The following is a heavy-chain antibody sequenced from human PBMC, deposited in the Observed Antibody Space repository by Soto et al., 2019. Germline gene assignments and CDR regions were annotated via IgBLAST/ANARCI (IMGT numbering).Heavy chain of an antibody. CDR3: ARTVGAAYYFDF. CDR2: VYMSGST. Sequence: SETLSLTCTVSGDSMTKYYWSWIRQTAGEGLEWIGRVYMSGSTNYNPSLKSRVTMSIDTSNNHFSLDLKSVTAADTAVYYCARTVGAAYYFDFWGQGALVTVSS. J-gene: IGHJ4*02. CDR1: GDSMTKYY. V-gene: IGHV4-4*07. D-gene: IGHD1-26*01.